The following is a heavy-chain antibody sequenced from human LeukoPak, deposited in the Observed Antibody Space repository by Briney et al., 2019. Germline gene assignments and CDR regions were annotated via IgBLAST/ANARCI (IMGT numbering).Heavy chain of an antibody. CDR2: INHSGST. CDR3: ARDYGDYVGGFDY. Sequence: SETLSLTCAVYGGSFSGYYWSWIRQPPGKGLEWIGEINHSGSTNYNPSLKSRVTISVDTSKNQFSLKLSSVTAADTAVYYCARDYGDYVGGFDYWGQGTLVTVSS. CDR1: GGSFSGYY. J-gene: IGHJ4*02. D-gene: IGHD4-17*01. V-gene: IGHV4-34*01.